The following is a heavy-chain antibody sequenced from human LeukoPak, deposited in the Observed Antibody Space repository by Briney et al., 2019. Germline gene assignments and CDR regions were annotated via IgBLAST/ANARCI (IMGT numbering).Heavy chain of an antibody. D-gene: IGHD6-13*01. V-gene: IGHV5-51*01. J-gene: IGHJ5*02. Sequence: GESLKISCKGSGYSFTSYWIGWVRQMPGKGLEWMGSIYPGDSDTRYSPSFQGQVTISADKSISTAYLQWSSLKASDTAMYYCARTRFSSSWSVNWFDPWGQGTLVTVSS. CDR1: GYSFTSYW. CDR3: ARTRFSSSWSVNWFDP. CDR2: IYPGDSDT.